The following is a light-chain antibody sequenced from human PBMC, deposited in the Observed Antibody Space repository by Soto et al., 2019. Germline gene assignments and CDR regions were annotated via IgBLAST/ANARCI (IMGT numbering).Light chain of an antibody. V-gene: IGKV3-20*01. Sequence: EIVMTQSPATLSESPGERATLSCRASQSVSRNLAWYQQRPGQAPRLLIYDISTRATGIPDRFSGSGSVTDFTLTISRLEPEDFAVYYCQQFGNSPWTFGQGTKVDIK. CDR2: DIS. CDR3: QQFGNSPWT. CDR1: QSVSRN. J-gene: IGKJ1*01.